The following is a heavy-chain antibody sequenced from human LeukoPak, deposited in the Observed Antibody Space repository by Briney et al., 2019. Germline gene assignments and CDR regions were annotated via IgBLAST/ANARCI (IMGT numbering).Heavy chain of an antibody. CDR2: ISSDGSYK. Sequence: GGSLRLSCAASGFTFSSHASHWVRQALGKGREWVAVISSDGSYKYYADSVKGRFTISRDNSKNTLYLQMNSLRAEDTAVYYCAKRGPKRAAAGTMDYWGQGTLVTVSS. J-gene: IGHJ4*02. CDR1: GFTFSSHA. D-gene: IGHD6-13*01. V-gene: IGHV3-30*04. CDR3: AKRGPKRAAAGTMDY.